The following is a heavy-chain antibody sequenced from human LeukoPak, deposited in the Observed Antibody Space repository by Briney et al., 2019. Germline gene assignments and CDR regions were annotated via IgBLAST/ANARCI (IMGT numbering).Heavy chain of an antibody. CDR1: GFTFSSYA. CDR3: AKTLRGNLWDYLDV. Sequence: SGGSLRLSCAPSGFTFSSYAMRWVRQAPGKGLEWVSVISGRGDSTYYAGSVKGRFTISRDNSKNTLYLQMNSLRAEDTAVYYCAKTLRGNLWDYLDVWGKGTTVTVSS. J-gene: IGHJ6*03. V-gene: IGHV3-23*01. CDR2: ISGRGDST. D-gene: IGHD1-14*01.